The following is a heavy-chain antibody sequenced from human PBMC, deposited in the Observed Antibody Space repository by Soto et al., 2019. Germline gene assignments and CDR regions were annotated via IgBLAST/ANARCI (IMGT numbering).Heavy chain of an antibody. D-gene: IGHD1-26*01. CDR3: ARGLGDHRYRGSDY. Sequence: GAPVKVSGKTSGYTFTGYHMHWLLQKPGQGLEWMGWINPNSGGTNYAQKFQGRVTMTRDTSISTAYMELSRLRSDDTAVYYCARGLGDHRYRGSDYGGQGTLVTVSS. CDR1: GYTFTGYH. CDR2: INPNSGGT. V-gene: IGHV1-2*02. J-gene: IGHJ4*02.